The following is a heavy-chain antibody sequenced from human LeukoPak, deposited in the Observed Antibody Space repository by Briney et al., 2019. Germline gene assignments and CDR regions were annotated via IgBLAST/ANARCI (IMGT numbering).Heavy chain of an antibody. J-gene: IGHJ4*02. D-gene: IGHD3-10*01. CDR1: GFTFSSYA. CDR3: ARKEGVNCFDY. CDR2: ISYDGSNK. V-gene: IGHV3-30*04. Sequence: PGRSLRLSCAASGFTFSSYAMHWVRQAPGKGLEWVAVISYDGSNKYYADSVKGRFTISRDNSKNTLYLQMNSLRAEDTAVYYCARKEGVNCFDYWGQGTLVTVSS.